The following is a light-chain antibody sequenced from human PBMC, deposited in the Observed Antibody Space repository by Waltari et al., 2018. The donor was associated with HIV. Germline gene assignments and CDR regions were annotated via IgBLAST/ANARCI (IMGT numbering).Light chain of an antibody. J-gene: IGLJ3*02. CDR2: EVF. V-gene: IGLV2-14*01. Sequence: QSALTQPASVSASPGQPITISCSGSSSAFGVYTFVSWYQQHPGGVPKVIIYEVFSRPAVVFNRFAGYKAGNTASLTISGLQTEDEADYYCTSCTRNDTLMFGGGTRVTVL. CDR3: TSCTRNDTLM. CDR1: SSAFGVYTF.